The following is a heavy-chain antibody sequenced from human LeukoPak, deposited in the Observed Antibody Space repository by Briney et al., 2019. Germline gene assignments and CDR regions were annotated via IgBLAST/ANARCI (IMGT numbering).Heavy chain of an antibody. J-gene: IGHJ4*02. CDR1: GFTFSSYA. D-gene: IGHD3-22*01. Sequence: GGSLRLSCAASGFTFSSYAMSWVRQAPGKGLEWVSAISGSGGYTYYADSVKGRFTVSRDNSKNTQYLQMHSLTAEDTAVYYCATLYYDTTAYSGSYFDYWGQGTLVTVSS. CDR3: ATLYYDTTAYSGSYFDY. V-gene: IGHV3-23*01. CDR2: ISGSGGYT.